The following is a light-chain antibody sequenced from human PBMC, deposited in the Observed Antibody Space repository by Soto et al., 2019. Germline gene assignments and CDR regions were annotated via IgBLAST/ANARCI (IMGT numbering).Light chain of an antibody. V-gene: IGKV3-20*01. J-gene: IGKJ1*01. Sequence: DIVFTQSPGSLSLSPGDRATLSCRASQSVSGNGLAWYQQKLGQAPRLIIYRASTRATDIPARFSGSGAGTECTLTISSLQSEDFEVDYCQQYGSSPRTFGQGTQVDIK. CDR3: QQYGSSPRT. CDR2: RAS. CDR1: QSVSGNG.